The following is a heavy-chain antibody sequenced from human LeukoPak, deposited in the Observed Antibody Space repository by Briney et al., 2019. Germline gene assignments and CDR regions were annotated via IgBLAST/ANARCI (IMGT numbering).Heavy chain of an antibody. Sequence: GGSLRLSCAASEFTFNDYNMSWIRQAPGKGLERLSYINIGGTNTHYADSVKGRFTISRDNAKKSLYLEMNNLRAEDTAVYYCATYGAGFDTWGQGVLVTVSS. CDR3: ATYGAGFDT. CDR1: EFTFNDYN. CDR2: INIGGTNT. D-gene: IGHD2-21*01. J-gene: IGHJ5*02. V-gene: IGHV3-11*01.